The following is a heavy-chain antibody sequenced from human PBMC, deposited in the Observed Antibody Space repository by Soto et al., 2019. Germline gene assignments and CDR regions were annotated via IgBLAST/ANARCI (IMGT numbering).Heavy chain of an antibody. D-gene: IGHD6-19*01. CDR3: ARAGGLGAVAADY. CDR2: IYHSGST. V-gene: IGHV4-30-2*01. CDR1: GGSISSGGYS. J-gene: IGHJ4*02. Sequence: QLQLQESGSGLVKPSQPLSLTCDVSGGSISSGGYSWSWIRQPPGKGLEWIGYIYHSGSTYYNPSLKSRVTISVDRSKNQFSLKLSSVTAADTAVYYCARAGGLGAVAADYWGQGTLVTVSS.